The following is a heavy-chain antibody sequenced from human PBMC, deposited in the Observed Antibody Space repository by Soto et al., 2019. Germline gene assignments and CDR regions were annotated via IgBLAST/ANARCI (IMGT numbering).Heavy chain of an antibody. Sequence: QVQLVQSGAEVKNPWASVKVSCKASGYTFTNYAFSWVRQAPGQGLEWMGWISAYNGNTNYPQKLQGRVTMTTDTSTSTAYMELRSLRSDDTAVYYCARDLAAAGPFDCWGQGTLVTVSS. J-gene: IGHJ4*02. CDR2: ISAYNGNT. CDR1: GYTFTNYA. D-gene: IGHD6-13*01. V-gene: IGHV1-18*01. CDR3: ARDLAAAGPFDC.